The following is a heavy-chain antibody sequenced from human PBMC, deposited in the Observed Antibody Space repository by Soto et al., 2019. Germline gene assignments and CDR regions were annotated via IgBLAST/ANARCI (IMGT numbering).Heavy chain of an antibody. CDR2: VRSDEDTT. Sequence: EVQVLESGGGLVQPGGSLRLSCAGSGFTFSKYGMNWVCQAPGKGLEWVSGVRSDEDTTYNAESVKGRFTVSRDTSKNTVYLQMNSLRVEDTAVYYCAKGKGIGATPDGANSWGQGTLVTVSP. J-gene: IGHJ4*02. D-gene: IGHD1-26*01. CDR3: AKGKGIGATPDGANS. V-gene: IGHV3-23*01. CDR1: GFTFSKYG.